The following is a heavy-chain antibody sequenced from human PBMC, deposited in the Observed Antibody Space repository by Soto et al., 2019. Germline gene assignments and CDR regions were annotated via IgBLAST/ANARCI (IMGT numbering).Heavy chain of an antibody. CDR1: GFTFSSYG. CDR3: AKEGIQLWPDY. V-gene: IGHV3-30*18. D-gene: IGHD5-18*01. Sequence: GGSLRLSCAASGFTFSSYGMHWVRQAPGKGLEWVAVISYDGSNKYYADSVKGRFTISRDNSKNTLYLQMNSLRAEDTAVYYCAKEGIQLWPDYWGQGTLVTVSS. J-gene: IGHJ4*02. CDR2: ISYDGSNK.